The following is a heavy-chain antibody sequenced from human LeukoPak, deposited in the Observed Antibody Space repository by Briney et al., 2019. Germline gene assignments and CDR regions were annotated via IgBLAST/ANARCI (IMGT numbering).Heavy chain of an antibody. Sequence: GASVKVSCKASGYTFTSYDINWVRQAPGQGLEWMGGIIPIFGTANYAQKFQGRVTITADESTSTAYMELSSLRSEDTAVYYCARALRYFDWTEDAFDIWGQGTMVTVSS. CDR2: IIPIFGTA. CDR3: ARALRYFDWTEDAFDI. CDR1: GYTFTSYD. D-gene: IGHD3-9*01. J-gene: IGHJ3*02. V-gene: IGHV1-69*13.